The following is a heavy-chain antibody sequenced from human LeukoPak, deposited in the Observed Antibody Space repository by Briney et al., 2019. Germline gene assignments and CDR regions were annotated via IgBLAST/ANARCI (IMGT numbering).Heavy chain of an antibody. CDR1: GFTFSSYA. CDR2: ISGSGGST. D-gene: IGHD5-24*01. V-gene: IGHV3-23*01. J-gene: IGHJ5*02. CDR3: ARDKDGYPGGFDP. Sequence: GGSLRLSCAASGFTFSSYAMSWVRQAPGKGLEWVSAISGSGGSTYYADSVKGRFTISRDNAKNSLYLQMNSLRAEDTAVYYCARDKDGYPGGFDPWGQGTLVTVSS.